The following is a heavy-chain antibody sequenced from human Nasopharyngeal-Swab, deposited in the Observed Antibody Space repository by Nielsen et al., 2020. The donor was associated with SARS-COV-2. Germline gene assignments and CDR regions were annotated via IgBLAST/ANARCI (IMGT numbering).Heavy chain of an antibody. CDR3: ASLRRDGYNDLDY. D-gene: IGHD5-24*01. CDR1: GGSIRSYY. V-gene: IGHV4-59*06. CDR2: IYYSGST. J-gene: IGHJ4*02. Sequence: SETLSLTCTVSGGSIRSYYWSWIRQHPGKGLEWIGYIYYSGSTYYNPSLKSRVTISVDTSKNQFSLKLSSVTAADTAVYYCASLRRDGYNDLDYWGQGTLVTVSS.